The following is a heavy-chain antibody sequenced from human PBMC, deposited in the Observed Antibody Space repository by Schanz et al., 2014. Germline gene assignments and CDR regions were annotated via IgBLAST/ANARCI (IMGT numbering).Heavy chain of an antibody. D-gene: IGHD3-10*01. J-gene: IGHJ4*02. CDR2: MSYDGSIK. Sequence: VQLLDSGGGLVQPGGSLRLSCAASGFTFSTYAMSWVRQAPGKGLEWVAAMSYDGSIKYYGDSVKGRFTISRENAKNSLYLQMNSLRAGDTAVYYCARDNYYGSGSCAYWGQGTLVTVSS. V-gene: IGHV3-33*08. CDR1: GFTFSTYA. CDR3: ARDNYYGSGSCAY.